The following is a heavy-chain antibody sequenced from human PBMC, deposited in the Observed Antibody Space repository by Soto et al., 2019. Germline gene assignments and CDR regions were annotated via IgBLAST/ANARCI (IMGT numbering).Heavy chain of an antibody. Sequence: PGGSLRLSCAASGFTFSSYAMSWVRQAPGKGLEWVSAISGSGGSTYYADSVKGRFTISRDNSKNTLYLQMNSLRAEDTAVYYCAIKSSVLYDFWSGYIDTPVRPFDYWGQGTLVTVSS. D-gene: IGHD3-3*01. CDR3: AIKSSVLYDFWSGYIDTPVRPFDY. J-gene: IGHJ4*02. CDR2: ISGSGGST. CDR1: GFTFSSYA. V-gene: IGHV3-23*01.